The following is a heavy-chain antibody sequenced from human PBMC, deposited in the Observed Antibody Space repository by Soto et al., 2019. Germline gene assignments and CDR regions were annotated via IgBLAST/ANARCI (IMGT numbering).Heavy chain of an antibody. D-gene: IGHD2-2*01. CDR3: ASRIGYCSSTSCYAGNDYYYYGRDV. Sequence: EVQLVESGGGLVKPGGSLRLSCAASGFTFSSYSMNWVRQAPGKGLEWVSSISSSRSSIYYADSVKGRFTISRDNAKNALYLQMNSLRAEDTAVYYCASRIGYCSSTSCYAGNDYYYYGRDVWGQGTTVTVSS. CDR1: GFTFSSYS. V-gene: IGHV3-21*01. CDR2: ISSSRSSI. J-gene: IGHJ6*02.